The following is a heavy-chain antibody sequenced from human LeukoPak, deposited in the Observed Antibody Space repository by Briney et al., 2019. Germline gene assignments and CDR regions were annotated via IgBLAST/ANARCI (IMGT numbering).Heavy chain of an antibody. D-gene: IGHD3-9*01. CDR2: INYSGST. CDR1: GGSISSYN. V-gene: IGHV4-59*01. CDR3: ARGTPLRYFAWLPYAFDI. Sequence: SETLTLTCTVSGGSISSYNWSWIRQAPGKGLEWIWYINYSGSTNYNPSIRSRVNISVETSKNQFSLKLSSVTAADTAVYYCARGTPLRYFAWLPYAFDIWGQGMMVTVSS. J-gene: IGHJ3*02.